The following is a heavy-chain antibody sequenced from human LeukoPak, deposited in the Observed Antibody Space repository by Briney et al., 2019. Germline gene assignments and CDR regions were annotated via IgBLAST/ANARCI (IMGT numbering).Heavy chain of an antibody. CDR2: ISGSGGST. CDR1: GFTFSSYA. Sequence: PGGSLRLSCAASGFTFSSYARSWLRQAPGKGLEWVSAISGSGGSTYYADSVRRRFTIARDHSKNTLYLKMYSLRAEDTAVYYCAKDPNLPGPLDYWGQGTLVTVLS. CDR3: AKDPNLPGPLDY. V-gene: IGHV3-23*01. J-gene: IGHJ4*02.